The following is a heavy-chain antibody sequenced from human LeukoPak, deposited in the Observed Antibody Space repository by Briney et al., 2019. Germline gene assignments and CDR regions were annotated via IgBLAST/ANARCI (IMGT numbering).Heavy chain of an antibody. CDR1: GFTVSSNY. CDR3: ARDRVVGATNYWYFDL. J-gene: IGHJ2*01. V-gene: IGHV3-53*01. Sequence: GSLRLSCAASGFTVSSNYMCWVRQVPGKGLEWVSVIYSGGSTYYADSVKGRFAISRDNSKNTLYLQMNSLRAEDTAVYYCARDRVVGATNYWYFDLWGRGTLVTVSS. D-gene: IGHD1-26*01. CDR2: IYSGGST.